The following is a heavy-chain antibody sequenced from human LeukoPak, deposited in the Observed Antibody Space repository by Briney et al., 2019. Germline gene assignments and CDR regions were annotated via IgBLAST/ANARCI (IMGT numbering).Heavy chain of an antibody. V-gene: IGHV3-30-3*01. J-gene: IGHJ4*02. D-gene: IGHD1-7*01. CDR1: GFTFSSYA. CDR2: ISYDGSNK. CDR3: ARDNWNYSMGYYFDY. Sequence: GGSLRLSCAASGFTFSSYAMRWVRQAPGKGLEWMAVISYDGSNKYYADSVKGRFTISRDNSKNTLYLQMNSLRAEDTAVYYCARDNWNYSMGYYFDYWGQGTLVTVSS.